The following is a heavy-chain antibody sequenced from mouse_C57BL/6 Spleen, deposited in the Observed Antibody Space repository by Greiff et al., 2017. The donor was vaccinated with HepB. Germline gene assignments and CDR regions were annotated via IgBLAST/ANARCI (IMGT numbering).Heavy chain of an antibody. V-gene: IGHV1-59*01. CDR1: GYTFTSYW. J-gene: IGHJ4*01. Sequence: QVQLQQPGAELVRPGTSVKLSCKASGYTFTSYWMHWVKQRPGQGLEWIGVIDPSDSYTNYNQKFKGKATLTVDTSSSTAYMQLSSLTSEDSAVYYCARGRDYDVEGRPIDYWGQGTSVTVSS. D-gene: IGHD2-4*01. CDR3: ARGRDYDVEGRPIDY. CDR2: IDPSDSYT.